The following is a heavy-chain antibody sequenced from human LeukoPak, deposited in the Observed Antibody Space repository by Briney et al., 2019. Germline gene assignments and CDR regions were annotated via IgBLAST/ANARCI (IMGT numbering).Heavy chain of an antibody. J-gene: IGHJ4*02. CDR3: ASDLGYSSSSFIDY. Sequence: GGSLRLSCAASGFTFSSYSMNWVRQAPGKGLEWVSYISSSSSTIYYADSVKGRFTISRDNAKNSLYLQMNSLRAEDTAVYYCASDLGYSSSSFIDYWGQGTLVTVSS. CDR2: ISSSSSTI. D-gene: IGHD6-6*01. V-gene: IGHV3-48*01. CDR1: GFTFSSYS.